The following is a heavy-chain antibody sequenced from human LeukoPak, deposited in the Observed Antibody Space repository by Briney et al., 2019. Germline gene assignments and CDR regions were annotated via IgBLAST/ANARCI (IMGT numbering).Heavy chain of an antibody. CDR1: GFTFSSYG. CDR3: AKGREQWLVSGDLDY. D-gene: IGHD6-19*01. J-gene: IGHJ4*02. CDR2: ISYDGSNK. V-gene: IGHV3-30*18. Sequence: GGSLRLSCAASGFTFSSYGMHWVRQAPGKGLEWVAVISYDGSNKYYADSVKGRFTISRDNSKNTLYLQMNSLRAEDTAVYYCAKGREQWLVSGDLDYWGQGTLVIVSS.